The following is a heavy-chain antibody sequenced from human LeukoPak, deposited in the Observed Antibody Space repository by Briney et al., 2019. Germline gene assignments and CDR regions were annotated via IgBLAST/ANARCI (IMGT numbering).Heavy chain of an antibody. CDR1: GGSISSSSYY. J-gene: IGHJ6*02. Sequence: SETLSLTCTVSGGSISSSSYYWGWIRQPPGKGLEWNGSIYYSGSTYYNPSLKSRVTISADTSKNQFSLKLSSVTAADTAVYYCARVRGGHSNYYYYGMDVWGQGTTVTVSS. CDR2: IYYSGST. CDR3: ARVRGGHSNYYYYGMDV. D-gene: IGHD3-16*01. V-gene: IGHV4-39*07.